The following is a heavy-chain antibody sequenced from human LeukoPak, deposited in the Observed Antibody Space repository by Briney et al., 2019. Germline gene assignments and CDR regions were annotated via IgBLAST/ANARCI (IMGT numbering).Heavy chain of an antibody. Sequence: PSETLSLTCTVSGGSISSSSYYWGWIRQPPGKGLEWIGSIHYSGSTYQNPSLKSRVTISVDTSKKQFSLKLNSVTAADTALYYCARDYTMTHAFDIWGQGTLVTVSS. CDR2: IHYSGST. CDR1: GGSISSSSYY. CDR3: ARDYTMTHAFDI. J-gene: IGHJ3*02. D-gene: IGHD3-22*01. V-gene: IGHV4-39*07.